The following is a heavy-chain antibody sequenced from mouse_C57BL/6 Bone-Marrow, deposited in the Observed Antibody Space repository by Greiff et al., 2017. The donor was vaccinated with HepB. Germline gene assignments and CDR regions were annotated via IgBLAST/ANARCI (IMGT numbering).Heavy chain of an antibody. CDR3: VRHKHYGSSHWYFDV. V-gene: IGHV10-1*01. CDR2: IRSKSNNYAT. J-gene: IGHJ1*03. Sequence: DVQLVESGGGLVQPKGSLKLSCAASGFSFNTYAMNWVRQAPGKGLEWVARIRSKSNNYATYYADSVKDRFTISRDDSESMLYLQMNNLKTEDTAMYYCVRHKHYGSSHWYFDVWGTGTTVTVSS. D-gene: IGHD1-1*01. CDR1: GFSFNTYA.